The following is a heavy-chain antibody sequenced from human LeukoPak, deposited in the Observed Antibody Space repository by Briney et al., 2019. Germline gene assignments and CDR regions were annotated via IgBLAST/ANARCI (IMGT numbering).Heavy chain of an antibody. CDR1: GGSINSGSYY. D-gene: IGHD6-19*01. CDR2: IYTSGST. V-gene: IGHV4-61*02. CDR3: ARGLGQWLGY. J-gene: IGHJ4*02. Sequence: PSQTLSLTCTVSGGSINSGSYYWSWIRQPAGKGLEWIGRIYTSGSTNYNPSLKSRVTISVDTSKNQFSLKLSSVTAADTAVYYCARGLGQWLGYWGQGTLVTVSS.